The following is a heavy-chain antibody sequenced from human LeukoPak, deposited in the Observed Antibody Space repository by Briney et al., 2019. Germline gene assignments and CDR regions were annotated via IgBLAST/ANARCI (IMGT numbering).Heavy chain of an antibody. J-gene: IGHJ4*02. V-gene: IGHV4-59*02. Sequence: SETLSLTCTVSGASVSTHYWSWLRQAPGKGLEWIGYLLDSWRTKDNPSLQSRVTLSAGTSKNQFSLRLTSVTAADTAVYYCATIRRGSIYGYFDFWGQGILVTVSS. CDR3: ATIRRGSIYGYFDF. CDR1: GASVSTHY. CDR2: LLDSWRT. D-gene: IGHD5-18*01.